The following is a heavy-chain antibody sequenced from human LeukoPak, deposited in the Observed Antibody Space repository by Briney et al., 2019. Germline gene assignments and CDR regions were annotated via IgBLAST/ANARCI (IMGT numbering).Heavy chain of an antibody. V-gene: IGHV4-38-2*01. CDR2: IYHSGST. CDR3: ASTMATIPFSAFDI. D-gene: IGHD5-24*01. CDR1: GYSISSGYY. Sequence: SETLSLTCAVSGYSISSGYYWGWIRQPPGKGLEWIGSIYHSGSTYYNPSLKSRVTISVDTSKNQFSLKLSSVTAADTAVYYCASTMATIPFSAFDIWGQGTTVTVSS. J-gene: IGHJ3*02.